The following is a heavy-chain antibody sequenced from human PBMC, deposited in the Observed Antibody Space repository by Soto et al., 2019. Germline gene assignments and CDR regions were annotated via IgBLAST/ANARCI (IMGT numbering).Heavy chain of an antibody. CDR1: GFTFSSYA. CDR3: AKDRRVWFGETGPNDY. CDR2: ISGSGGST. D-gene: IGHD3-10*01. V-gene: IGHV3-23*01. J-gene: IGHJ4*02. Sequence: GGSLRLSCAASGFTFSSYAMSWVRQAPGKGLEWVSAISGSGGSTYYADSVKGRFTISRDNSKNTLYLQMNSLRAEDTAVYYCAKDRRVWFGETGPNDYWGQGTLVTVSS.